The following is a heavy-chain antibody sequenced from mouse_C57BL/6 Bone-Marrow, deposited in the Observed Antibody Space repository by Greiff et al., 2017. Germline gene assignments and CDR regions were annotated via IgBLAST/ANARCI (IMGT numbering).Heavy chain of an antibody. V-gene: IGHV10-1*01. CDR2: IRSKSNNYAT. J-gene: IGHJ4*01. CDR3: VRPPFITTVVGYAMDY. CDR1: GFSFNTYA. Sequence: EVKLVESGGGLVQPKGSLKLSCAASGFSFNTYAMNWVRQAPGKGLEWVARIRSKSNNYATYYADSVKDRFTISRDDSESMLYLQMNNLKTEDTAMYYCVRPPFITTVVGYAMDYWGQGTSVTVSS. D-gene: IGHD1-1*01.